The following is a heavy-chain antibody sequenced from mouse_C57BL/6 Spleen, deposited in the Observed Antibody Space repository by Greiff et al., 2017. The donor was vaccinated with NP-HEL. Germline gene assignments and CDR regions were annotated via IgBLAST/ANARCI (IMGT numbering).Heavy chain of an antibody. J-gene: IGHJ4*01. V-gene: IGHV1-50*01. CDR1: GYTFTSYW. Sequence: QVQLQQPGAELVKPGASVKLSCKASGYTFTSYWMQWVKQRPGQGLEWIGEIDPSDSYTNYNQKFKGKATLTVDTSSSTAYMQLSSLTSEDSAVYDCGGGAAQATNYYYAMDYWGQGTSVTVSS. CDR3: GGGAAQATNYYYAMDY. D-gene: IGHD3-2*02. CDR2: IDPSDSYT.